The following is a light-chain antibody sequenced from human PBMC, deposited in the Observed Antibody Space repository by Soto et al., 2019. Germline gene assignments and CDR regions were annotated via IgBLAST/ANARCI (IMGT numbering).Light chain of an antibody. CDR2: KAS. V-gene: IGKV1-5*03. J-gene: IGKJ3*01. Sequence: DIQMTQSPSTLSASIGDRVTITCRASQNIDTWLAWYQHKPGRAPKLLIYKASTLESGVPSRFSGSGSGTEFTLSISSLQPDDLATYHCQQYNSYFTFGPGTKV. CDR1: QNIDTW. CDR3: QQYNSYFT.